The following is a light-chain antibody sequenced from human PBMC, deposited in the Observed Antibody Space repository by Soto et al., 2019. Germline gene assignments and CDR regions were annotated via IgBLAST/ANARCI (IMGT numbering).Light chain of an antibody. CDR3: CSYSTDTTLYV. CDR2: DVS. Sequence: QSVLTQPASVSGSPGQSITISCSGTNSDVGDYNLVSWYQQRPGEAPKLVIFDVSNRPSGVSDRFSGSKSGNTASLTISGLQAEDERHYFCCSYSTDTTLYVFGSGTKVTVL. V-gene: IGLV2-14*01. J-gene: IGLJ1*01. CDR1: NSDVGDYNL.